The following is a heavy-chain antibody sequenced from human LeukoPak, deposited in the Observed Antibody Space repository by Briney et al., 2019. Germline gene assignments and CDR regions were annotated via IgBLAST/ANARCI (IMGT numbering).Heavy chain of an antibody. D-gene: IGHD2-2*01. CDR2: IKSKTDGGTT. CDR1: GFTFSNAW. Sequence: GGSLRLSCAASGFTFSNAWMSWVRQAPGKGLEWVGRIKSKTDGGTTDYAAPVKGRFTISRDDSKNTLYLQMNSLKTEDTAVYYCTTDLVPAAIHYMDVWGKGTTVTVS. J-gene: IGHJ6*03. CDR3: TTDLVPAAIHYMDV. V-gene: IGHV3-15*01.